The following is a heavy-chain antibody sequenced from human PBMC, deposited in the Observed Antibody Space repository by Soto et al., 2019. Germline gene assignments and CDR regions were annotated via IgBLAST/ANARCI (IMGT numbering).Heavy chain of an antibody. D-gene: IGHD2-2*02. Sequence: SVKVSCKASGGTFSSYAISWVRQAPGQGLEWMGGIIPIFGTANYAQKFQGRVTITADKSTSTAYMELSSLRSEDTAVYYCARGSDCSSTSCSTVGIYYGMDVWGQGTTVTVSS. CDR1: GGTFSSYA. J-gene: IGHJ6*02. V-gene: IGHV1-69*06. CDR3: ARGSDCSSTSCSTVGIYYGMDV. CDR2: IIPIFGTA.